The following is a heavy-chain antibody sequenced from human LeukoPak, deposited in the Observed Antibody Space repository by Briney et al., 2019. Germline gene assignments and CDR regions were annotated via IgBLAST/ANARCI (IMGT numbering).Heavy chain of an antibody. D-gene: IGHD6-13*01. J-gene: IGHJ4*02. CDR1: GFTFSSNW. Sequence: PGGSLRLSCAASGFTFSSNWMSWVRQAPGKGLEWVANIKQDGSEKYYVDSVKGRFTISRDNAKNSLYLQMNSLRAEDTAVYYCAREGGYSSSLYWGQGTLVTVSS. CDR2: IKQDGSEK. CDR3: AREGGYSSSLY. V-gene: IGHV3-7*03.